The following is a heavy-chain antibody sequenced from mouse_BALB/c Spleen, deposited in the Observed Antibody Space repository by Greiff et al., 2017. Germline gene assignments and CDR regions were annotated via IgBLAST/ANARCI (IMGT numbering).Heavy chain of an antibody. CDR1: GFTFSNYW. CDR2: IRLKSNNYAT. D-gene: IGHD2-14*01. CDR3: TRPGYRSWFAY. V-gene: IGHV6-6*02. J-gene: IGHJ3*01. Sequence: EVKVEESGGGLVQPGGSMKLSCVASGFTFSNYWMNWVRQSPEKGLEWVAEIRLKSNNYATHYAESVKGRFTISRDDSKSSVYLQMNNLRAEDTGIYYCTRPGYRSWFAYWGQGTLVTVSA.